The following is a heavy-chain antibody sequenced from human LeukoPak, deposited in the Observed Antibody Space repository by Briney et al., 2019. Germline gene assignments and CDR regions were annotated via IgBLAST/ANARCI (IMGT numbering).Heavy chain of an antibody. J-gene: IGHJ4*02. D-gene: IGHD3-22*01. CDR3: ARDFEERGYYLADFDY. CDR1: GFSFSSFA. Sequence: AGGSLRLSCAASGFSFSSFAMHWVRQAPGKGLEYVSAISSNGGSTFYADSVKGRFSISRDNSKNTLYLQMSSLRAEDTAVYYCARDFEERGYYLADFDYWGQGTLVTVSS. CDR2: ISSNGGST. V-gene: IGHV3-64D*06.